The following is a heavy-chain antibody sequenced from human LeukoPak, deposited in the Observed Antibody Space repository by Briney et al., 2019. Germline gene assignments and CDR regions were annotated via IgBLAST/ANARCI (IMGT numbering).Heavy chain of an antibody. Sequence: GASVKVSCKASGYTFTGYYMHWVRQAPGQGLEWMGWINPNSGGTNYAQKFQGRVTMTRDMSISTAYMELSRLRSDDTAVYYCARGPRSFLEWLPWAYWGQGTLVTVSS. D-gene: IGHD3-3*01. V-gene: IGHV1-2*02. CDR3: ARGPRSFLEWLPWAY. J-gene: IGHJ4*02. CDR1: GYTFTGYY. CDR2: INPNSGGT.